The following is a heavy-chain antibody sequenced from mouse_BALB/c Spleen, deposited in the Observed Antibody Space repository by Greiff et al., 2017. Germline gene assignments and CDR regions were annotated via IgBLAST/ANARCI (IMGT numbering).Heavy chain of an antibody. CDR3: SGMENGSYYAMDY. Sequence: QVQLQQSGAELVRPGASVKLSCKASGYTFTSYWMQWVKQRPGQGLEWIGAIYPGDGDTRYTQKFKGKATLTADKSSSTAYMQLSSLASEDSAVYYCSGMENGSYYAMDYWGQGTSVTVSS. J-gene: IGHJ4*01. CDR1: GYTFTSYW. D-gene: IGHD2-2*01. CDR2: IYPGDGDT. V-gene: IGHV1-87*01.